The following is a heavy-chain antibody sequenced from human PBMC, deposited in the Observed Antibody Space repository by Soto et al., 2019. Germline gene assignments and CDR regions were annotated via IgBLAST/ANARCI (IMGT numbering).Heavy chain of an antibody. Sequence: EVQLVEAGGGVAQPGGSLRLSCAASGFTFSTYDMHWVRQVPGQGLECLSSLGTAGDTYYAGSVRGRFTISRDKVQNALYLLMNRQRAGDTAVYSCARDLTSIGSSTHSGMAFWGQGATVTVSS. D-gene: IGHD1-1*01. CDR2: LGTAGDT. V-gene: IGHV3-13*01. CDR1: GFTFSTYD. CDR3: ARDLTSIGSSTHSGMAF. J-gene: IGHJ6*02.